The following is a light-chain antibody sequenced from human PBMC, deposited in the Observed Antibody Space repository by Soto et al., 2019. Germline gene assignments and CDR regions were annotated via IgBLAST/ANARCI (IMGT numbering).Light chain of an antibody. J-gene: IGKJ1*01. CDR3: MQALQTPRT. CDR2: FGS. CDR1: QXLLHSNGRNY. V-gene: IGKV2-28*01. Sequence: EIVMTHSPLYLPVTTAQATSISXXSIQXLLHSNGRNYVDGYLQKPGKSPQXXRCFGSHRASLGPDRLSGRGAGTDFTLSSSKVEAEDVGVYYCMQALQTPRTFGPGTNVEIK.